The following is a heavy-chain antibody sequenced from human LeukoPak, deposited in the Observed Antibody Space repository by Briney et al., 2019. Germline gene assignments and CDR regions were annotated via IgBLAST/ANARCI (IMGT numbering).Heavy chain of an antibody. D-gene: IGHD2-15*01. J-gene: IGHJ5*02. CDR3: ARSDTRKGFCGGGRCYPAVWWFGP. CDR1: GYTFINND. Sequence: ASVKVSCKASGYTFINNDINWVRQAPGQGLEWMAWIDPKNGNRGYAQNFQGRVTMTTDTSISTAYMELSSLRSDDTAVYYCARSDTRKGFCGGGRCYPAVWWFGPWGQGTLVTVSS. V-gene: IGHV1-8*01. CDR2: IDPKNGNR.